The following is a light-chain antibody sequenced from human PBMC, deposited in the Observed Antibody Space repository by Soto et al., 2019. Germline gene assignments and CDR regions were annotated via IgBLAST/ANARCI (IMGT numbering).Light chain of an antibody. V-gene: IGLV2-14*01. CDR1: SSDVGGYNY. Sequence: QSVLTQPASVSGSPGQSITISCTGTSSDVGGYNYVSWYQQHPGKAPKLMIYEVSNRPSGVSNRFSGSKSGNTASLTIFGLQAEDEADYYCSSYTSSSTLLFGGGTKLTVL. CDR2: EVS. CDR3: SSYTSSSTLL. J-gene: IGLJ2*01.